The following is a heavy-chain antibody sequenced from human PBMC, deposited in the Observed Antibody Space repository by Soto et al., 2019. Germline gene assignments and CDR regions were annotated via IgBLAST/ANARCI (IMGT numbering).Heavy chain of an antibody. V-gene: IGHV3-15*01. CDR2: IKSKTHGGTT. CDR3: DPLTGLVVPGTFDC. J-gene: IGHJ4*02. CDR1: GFTFDNAW. Sequence: GGSLRLSCAASGFTFDNAWMSWFRQAPGKGLEWVGRIKSKTHGGTTEYAAAVKGRFTISRDDSKNTLYLQMNSLKTEDTAVYSCDPLTGLVVPGTFDCWGQGTLVTVSS. D-gene: IGHD2-15*01.